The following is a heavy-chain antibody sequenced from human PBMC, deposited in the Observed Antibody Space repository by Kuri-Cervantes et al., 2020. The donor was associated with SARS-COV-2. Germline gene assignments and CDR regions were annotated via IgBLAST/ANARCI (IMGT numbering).Heavy chain of an antibody. CDR1: GFTYNNYG. CDR3: ARDGGNPYNWFDP. V-gene: IGHV3-33*01. J-gene: IGHJ5*02. Sequence: GGSRRLSCAASGFTYNNYGMHWVRQAPGKGLEWVAVIWYDGRNKYYADSVKGRFTISRDNSKNTLYLQMNSLRVEDTAVYYCARDGGNPYNWFDPWGQGTLVTVSS. D-gene: IGHD4-23*01. CDR2: IWYDGRNK.